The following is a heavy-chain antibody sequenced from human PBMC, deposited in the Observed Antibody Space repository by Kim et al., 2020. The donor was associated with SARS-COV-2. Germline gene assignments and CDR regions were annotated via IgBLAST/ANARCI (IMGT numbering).Heavy chain of an antibody. Sequence: SETLSLTCTVSGGSISSYYWSWIRQPPGKGLEWIGYIYYSGSTNYNPSLKSRVTISVDTSKNQFSLKLSSVTAADTAVYYCAVTFGGVIATDAFDIWGQGTMVTVSS. J-gene: IGHJ3*02. CDR1: GGSISSYY. CDR3: AVTFGGVIATDAFDI. D-gene: IGHD3-16*02. CDR2: IYYSGST. V-gene: IGHV4-59*13.